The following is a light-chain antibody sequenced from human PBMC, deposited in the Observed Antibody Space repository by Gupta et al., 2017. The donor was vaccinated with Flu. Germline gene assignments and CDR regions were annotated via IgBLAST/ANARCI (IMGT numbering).Light chain of an antibody. CDR3: CSYAGTFTFV. V-gene: IGLV2-11*03. CDR2: GVT. J-gene: IGLJ2*01. Sequence: TSSDVGNYDYVSWYQQHPGKAPKLMIYGVTERPSRVPDRFSGSKSGNTASLTISGLQAEDEAFYYCCSYAGTFTFVFGGGTRLTVL. CDR1: SSDVGNYDY.